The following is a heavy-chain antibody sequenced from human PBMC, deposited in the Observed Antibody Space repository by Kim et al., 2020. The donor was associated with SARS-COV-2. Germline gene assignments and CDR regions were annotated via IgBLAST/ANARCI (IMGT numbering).Heavy chain of an antibody. Sequence: GESLKISCKGSGYSFSNYWITWVRQVPGRGLEWMGRVDPSDSYTSYSPSFQGHVTLSVDKSISTAYLQRSSLKASDTAMYYCARHSPDYVWGRNRPTVRNAFDIWGQGTMVTVSS. V-gene: IGHV5-10-1*01. CDR2: VDPSDSYT. D-gene: IGHD3-16*01. CDR3: ARHSPDYVWGRNRPTVRNAFDI. J-gene: IGHJ3*02. CDR1: GYSFSNYW.